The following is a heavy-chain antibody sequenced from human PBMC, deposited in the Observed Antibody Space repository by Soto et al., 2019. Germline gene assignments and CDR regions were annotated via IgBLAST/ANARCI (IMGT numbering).Heavy chain of an antibody. Sequence: EVQLLESGGGLVQPGGSLRLSCAASGFTYESYAMSWVRQAPGKGLEWVSGINSGGTVAHYADSVKGRFAISRDNSKNTLAMEMNRLRADETGLYYCAISTGGFGGLFVVPSDYWGQGTLVTVSS. D-gene: IGHD3-16*02. CDR1: GFTYESYA. CDR2: INSGGTVA. J-gene: IGHJ4*02. CDR3: AISTGGFGGLFVVPSDY. V-gene: IGHV3-23*01.